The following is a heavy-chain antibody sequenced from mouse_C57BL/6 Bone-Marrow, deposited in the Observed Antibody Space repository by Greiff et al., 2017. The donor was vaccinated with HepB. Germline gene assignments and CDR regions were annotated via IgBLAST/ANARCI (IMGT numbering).Heavy chain of an antibody. CDR1: GFTFSSYA. V-gene: IGHV5-4*01. Sequence: EVQRVESGGGLVKPGGSLKLSCAASGFTFSSYAMSWVRQTPEKRLEWVATISDGGSYTYYPDNVKGRFTISRDNAKNNLYLQMGDMKSEDTAMYYCARDGGGFAYWGQGTLVTVSA. J-gene: IGHJ3*01. CDR3: ARDGGGFAY. CDR2: ISDGGSYT.